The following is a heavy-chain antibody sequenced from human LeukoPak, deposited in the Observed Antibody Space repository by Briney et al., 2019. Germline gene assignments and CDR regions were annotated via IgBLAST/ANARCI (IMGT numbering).Heavy chain of an antibody. D-gene: IGHD3-22*01. CDR2: IHYSGST. CDR3: ARHTSYYDSTGYYYGGDWFDP. J-gene: IGHJ5*02. Sequence: PSETLSLTCTVSGGSINSYYWSWIRQPPGKGLEWIGYIHYSGSTKYNPSLKSRVAISVDASKNQFSLKLSSVTAADTAVYYCARHTSYYDSTGYYYGGDWFDPWGQGTLVTVSS. V-gene: IGHV4-59*08. CDR1: GGSINSYY.